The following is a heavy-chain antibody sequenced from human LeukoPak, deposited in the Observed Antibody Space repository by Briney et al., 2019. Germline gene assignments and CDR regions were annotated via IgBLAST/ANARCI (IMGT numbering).Heavy chain of an antibody. D-gene: IGHD3-10*01. CDR2: IYPGDSDT. CDR3: ASSGTALPRGDYYGMDV. V-gene: IGHV5-51*01. CDR1: GYSFTSYW. Sequence: GESLKIPCKGSGYSFTSYWIGWVRPMPGKGLEWMGIIYPGDSDTRYSPSFQGQVTISADKSISTAYLQWSSLKASDTAMYYCASSGTALPRGDYYGMDVWGQGTTVTVSS. J-gene: IGHJ6*02.